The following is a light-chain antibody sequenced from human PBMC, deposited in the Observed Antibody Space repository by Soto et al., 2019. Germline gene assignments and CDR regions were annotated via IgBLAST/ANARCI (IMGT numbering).Light chain of an antibody. J-gene: IGLJ2*01. Sequence: QSVLTQPASVSGSPGQSITISCTGTSGDIGSYNRVSWYQQHPGKAPKLIIYEVTDRPSGVSNRFSGSKSGKTASLTVSGLQAEDEADYYSSSYAGSKNFVVFGGGTKLTVL. CDR2: EVT. V-gene: IGLV2-14*01. CDR1: SGDIGSYNR. CDR3: SSYAGSKNFVV.